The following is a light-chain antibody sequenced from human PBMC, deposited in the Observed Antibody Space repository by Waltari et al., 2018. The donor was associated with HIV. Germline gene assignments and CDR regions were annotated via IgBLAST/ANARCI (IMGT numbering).Light chain of an antibody. CDR2: DVT. CDR3: CSYAGNYAWV. Sequence: QSALTQPRSVSGSPGQSVTISCTGTSRDVGAYKFVSWYQQHPGKAPNLLIYDVTTRPSGVPDHFSGSKSGNSASLIISGLQAGDEAHYFCCSYAGNYAWVFGGGTKLTVL. CDR1: SRDVGAYKF. J-gene: IGLJ3*02. V-gene: IGLV2-11*01.